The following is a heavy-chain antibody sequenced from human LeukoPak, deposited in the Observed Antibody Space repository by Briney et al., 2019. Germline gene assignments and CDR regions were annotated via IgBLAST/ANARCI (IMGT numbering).Heavy chain of an antibody. D-gene: IGHD3-3*01. CDR2: ISGSGGST. CDR1: GFTFSSYA. CDR3: AKEFMGYYGKYFDL. Sequence: GGSLRPSCAASGFTFSSYAMSWVRQAPGKGLEWVSAISGSGGSTYYADSVKGRLTISRDNSKNTLYLQMNSLRAEDTAVYYCAKEFMGYYGKYFDLWGRGTLVTVSS. J-gene: IGHJ2*01. V-gene: IGHV3-23*01.